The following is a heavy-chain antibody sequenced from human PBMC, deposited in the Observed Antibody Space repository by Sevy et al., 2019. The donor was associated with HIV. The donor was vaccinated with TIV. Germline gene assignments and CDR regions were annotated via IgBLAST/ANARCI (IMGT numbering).Heavy chain of an antibody. CDR3: ARPLKYCSSTSCYLGDYYYYMDV. CDR2: ISSSSSYI. Sequence: GGSLRLSCAASGFTFSSYSMNWVRQAPGKGLEWVSSISSSSSYIYYADSVKGRFPITRDNAKNSLFLQMNSLRAEDTAVYYCARPLKYCSSTSCYLGDYYYYMDVWGKGTTVTVSS. CDR1: GFTFSSYS. V-gene: IGHV3-21*01. D-gene: IGHD2-2*01. J-gene: IGHJ6*03.